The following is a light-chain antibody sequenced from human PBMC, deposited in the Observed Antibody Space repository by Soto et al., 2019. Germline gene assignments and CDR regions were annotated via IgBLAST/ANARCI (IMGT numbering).Light chain of an antibody. CDR3: QQYGSSPGT. V-gene: IGKV3-20*01. CDR1: QSVSSSY. CDR2: GAS. J-gene: IGKJ1*01. Sequence: EIVLTQSPGTLSLSPGERATLSCRASQSVSSSYLAWYQQKPGQAPRLLIYGASSRATGIPDRFSGSGPGTDFTLTISRLEPEDFAVYYGQQYGSSPGTFGQGTKVEIK.